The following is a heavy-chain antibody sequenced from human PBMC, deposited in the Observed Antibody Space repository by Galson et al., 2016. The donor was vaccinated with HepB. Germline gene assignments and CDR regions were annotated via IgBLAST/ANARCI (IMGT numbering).Heavy chain of an antibody. V-gene: IGHV4-31*01. CDR2: IYYSGST. CDR3: ARGSNCSGGRCFWFDP. D-gene: IGHD2-15*01. J-gene: IGHJ5*02. CDR1: GGSISSGGYY. Sequence: TLSLTCTVSGGSISSGGYYWTWIRQHPGKGLEWIGYIYYSGSTYYNSSLESQVIISVDTSKNQLSLMLRSVTAADTAVYYCARGSNCSGGRCFWFDPWGQGTLVTVTS.